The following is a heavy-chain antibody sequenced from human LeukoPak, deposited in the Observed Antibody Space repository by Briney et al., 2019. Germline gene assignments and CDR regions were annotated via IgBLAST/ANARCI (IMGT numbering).Heavy chain of an antibody. V-gene: IGHV4-34*01. Sequence: SETLSLTCAVYGGSFSGYYWSWIRQPPGKGLEWIGSIYYSGSTYYNPSLKSRVTISVDTSKSQFSLKLSSVTAADTAVYYCVIQPGLGDAFDIWGQGTLVTVSS. CDR3: VIQPGLGDAFDI. D-gene: IGHD5-18*01. J-gene: IGHJ3*02. CDR1: GGSFSGYY. CDR2: IYYSGST.